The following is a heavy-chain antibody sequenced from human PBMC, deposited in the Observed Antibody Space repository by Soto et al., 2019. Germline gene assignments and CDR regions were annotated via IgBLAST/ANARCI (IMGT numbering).Heavy chain of an antibody. CDR1: GYTFTSYY. J-gene: IGHJ6*03. Sequence: GASVKSCKASGYTFTSYYMHWVRQAPGQGLEWMGIINPSGGSTSYAQKFQGRVTMTRDTSTSTVYMELSSLRSEDTAVYYCARVDEYYYFMDVWGKGTMVTVSS. V-gene: IGHV1-46*01. CDR2: INPSGGST. CDR3: ARVDEYYYFMDV. D-gene: IGHD2-2*03.